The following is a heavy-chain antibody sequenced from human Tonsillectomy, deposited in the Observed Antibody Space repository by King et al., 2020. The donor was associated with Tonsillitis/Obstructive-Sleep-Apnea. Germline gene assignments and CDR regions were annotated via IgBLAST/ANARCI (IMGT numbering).Heavy chain of an antibody. Sequence: VQLQESGPGLVKPSETLSLTCTVSGGSVSSGTYYWSWIRQPPGKGLEWIGYLYYDGSTNYNPSLKTRVTISVDTSKNQFSLKLSSVTAADTAVYYCAREPARRDCSSTSCSDYWGQGTLVTVSS. D-gene: IGHD2-2*01. CDR3: AREPARRDCSSTSCSDY. V-gene: IGHV4-61*01. J-gene: IGHJ4*02. CDR1: GGSVSSGTYY. CDR2: LYYDGST.